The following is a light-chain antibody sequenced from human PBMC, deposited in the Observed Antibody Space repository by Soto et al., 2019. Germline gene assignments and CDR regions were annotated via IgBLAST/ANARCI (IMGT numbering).Light chain of an antibody. CDR3: ATWDDSLNAYV. Sequence: QSVLAQPPSASGTPGQTATISCSGTSSNIGSNAVNWYQQLPGTAPKLLIYSNNQRPSGVPDRFSGSKYGTSASLAITGLQSENAADYYCATWDDSLNAYVFGTGTKVTVL. CDR1: SSNIGSNA. CDR2: SNN. V-gene: IGLV1-44*01. J-gene: IGLJ1*01.